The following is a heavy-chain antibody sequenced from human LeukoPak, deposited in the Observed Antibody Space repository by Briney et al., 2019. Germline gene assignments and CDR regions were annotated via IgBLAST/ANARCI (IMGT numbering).Heavy chain of an antibody. CDR1: GFTFSDYY. Sequence: GGSLRLSCAASGFTFSDYYMSWIRQAPGKGLEWVSYISSSGSTIYYADSVKGRFTISRDNAKNSLYLQMSSLRAEDTAVYYCASAAVAGTVDYWGQGTLVTVSS. CDR3: ASAAVAGTVDY. V-gene: IGHV3-11*04. J-gene: IGHJ4*02. D-gene: IGHD6-19*01. CDR2: ISSSGSTI.